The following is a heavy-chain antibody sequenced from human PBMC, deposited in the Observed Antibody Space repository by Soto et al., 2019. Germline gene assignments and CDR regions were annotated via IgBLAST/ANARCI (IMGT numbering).Heavy chain of an antibody. CDR1: GVSISNFY. D-gene: IGHD6-19*01. CDR2: IYDSGST. Sequence: PSETLSLTCTVSGVSISNFYWSWIRQPPGKGLEWIGCIYDSGSTNFNPSLKSRVTMSVDTSRTQFSLKLSSVTAADTAVYYCARGFSSMYWFAPGGQGTLVTVSS. J-gene: IGHJ5*02. CDR3: ARGFSSMYWFAP. V-gene: IGHV4-59*01.